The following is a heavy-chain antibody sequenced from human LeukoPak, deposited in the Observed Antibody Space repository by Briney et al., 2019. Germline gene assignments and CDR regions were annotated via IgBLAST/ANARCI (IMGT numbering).Heavy chain of an antibody. CDR1: GFTFSSYA. CDR2: ISGSGGST. V-gene: IGHV3-23*01. Sequence: GGSLRLSCAASGFTFSSYAMSWVRQAPGKGLEWVSAISGSGGSTYYADSVKGRFTISRDNSKNTLYLQMNGLRAEDTAVYYCAKLNLVVVTEIDYWGQGTLVTVSS. D-gene: IGHD2-21*02. CDR3: AKLNLVVVTEIDY. J-gene: IGHJ4*02.